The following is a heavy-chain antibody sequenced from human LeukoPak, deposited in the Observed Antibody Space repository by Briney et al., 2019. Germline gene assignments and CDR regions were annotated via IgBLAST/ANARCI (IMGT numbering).Heavy chain of an antibody. V-gene: IGHV1-69*05. CDR2: IIPIFGTA. D-gene: IGHD2/OR15-2a*01. J-gene: IGHJ6*03. Sequence: SVKVSCKASGYTLTDYYLHWVRQAPGQGLEWMGGIIPIFGTANYAQKFQGRVTITTDESTSTAYMELSSLRSEDTAVYYCARSTLTKNYYYYMDVWGKGTTVTVSS. CDR3: ARSTLTKNYYYYMDV. CDR1: GYTLTDYY.